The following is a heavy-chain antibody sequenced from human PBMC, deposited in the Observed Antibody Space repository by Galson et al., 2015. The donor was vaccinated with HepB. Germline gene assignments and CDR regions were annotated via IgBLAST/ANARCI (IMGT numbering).Heavy chain of an antibody. V-gene: IGHV1-69-2*01. J-gene: IGHJ6*02. CDR2: VDPEDGET. CDR3: ATVYCSSTSCSPIGYRMDV. CDR1: GYTFTDYY. D-gene: IGHD2-2*01. Sequence: VKVSCKVSGYTFTDYYIHWVQQAPGKGPEWVGLVDPEDGETKYAEKFQGRVTITADTSTDTAYMELSSLRSEDTAVYYCATVYCSSTSCSPIGYRMDVWGQGTTVTVSS.